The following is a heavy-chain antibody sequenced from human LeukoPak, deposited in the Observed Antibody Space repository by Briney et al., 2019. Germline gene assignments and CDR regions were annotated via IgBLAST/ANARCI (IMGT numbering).Heavy chain of an antibody. J-gene: IGHJ5*02. CDR2: IIPILNTV. CDR1: GGIFSSYG. V-gene: IGHV1-69*04. D-gene: IGHD3-10*01. CDR3: ARDPRYGSGQTWFDP. Sequence: SVKVSCKTSGGIFSSYGISWVRQAPGQGLEWMGRIIPILNTVSYAQKFQGRVTITADTSTSTVYMELSSLRSEDTAVYYCARDPRYGSGQTWFDPWGQGTLVTVSS.